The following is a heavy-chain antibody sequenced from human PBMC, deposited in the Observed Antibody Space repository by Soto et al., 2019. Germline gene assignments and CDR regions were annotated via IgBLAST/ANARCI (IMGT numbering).Heavy chain of an antibody. CDR3: ARLGGYYQAFDS. CDR1: GGSISSGGYS. CDR2: IYHSGST. J-gene: IGHJ4*02. D-gene: IGHD3-22*01. V-gene: IGHV4-30-2*01. Sequence: SGTLSPTCAVSGGSISSGGYSWSWVRQPPGKGLEWIGYIYHSGSTPYNPSLKSRVNISVDTSQNQFSLNLSSVTAADTAVYYCARLGGYYQAFDSWGQGTLVTVSS.